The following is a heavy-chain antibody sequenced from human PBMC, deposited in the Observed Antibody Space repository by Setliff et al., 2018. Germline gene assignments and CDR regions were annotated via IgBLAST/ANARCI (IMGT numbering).Heavy chain of an antibody. Sequence: PGGSLRLSCAASGFTFSRYWMSWVRQAPGKGLEWVSVIYSGGGTYYADSVKGRFTISRDNSKNTLYLQMNSRRAEDTAVYYCARDHIYRGGSWYDYFDSWGQGTLVTVSS. CDR2: IYSGGGT. CDR1: GFTFSRYW. CDR3: ARDHIYRGGSWYDYFDS. J-gene: IGHJ4*02. V-gene: IGHV3-66*01. D-gene: IGHD2-15*01.